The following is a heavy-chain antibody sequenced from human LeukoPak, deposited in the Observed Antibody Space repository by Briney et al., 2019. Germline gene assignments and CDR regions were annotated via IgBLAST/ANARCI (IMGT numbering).Heavy chain of an antibody. J-gene: IGHJ3*01. CDR2: IYYSGST. CDR1: GGSISSYY. V-gene: IGHV4-59*12. Sequence: SETLSLTCAVYGGSISSYYWSWIRQPPGKGLEWIGYIYYSGSTNYNPSLKSRVTISVDTSKNQFSLKLSSVTAADTAVYYCARGPFNWGQGTMVTVSS. D-gene: IGHD2/OR15-2a*01. CDR3: ARGPFN.